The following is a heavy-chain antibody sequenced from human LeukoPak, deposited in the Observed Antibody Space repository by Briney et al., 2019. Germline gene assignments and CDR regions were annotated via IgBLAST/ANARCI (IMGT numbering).Heavy chain of an antibody. V-gene: IGHV4-59*01. J-gene: IGHJ6*03. CDR3: ARGVLTTVSYYMDV. D-gene: IGHD4-11*01. CDR1: GGSISSYY. Sequence: SETLSLTCTVSGGSISSYYWSWIRQPPGKGLEWIGYIYYSGSTNYNPSLKSRFTISIDRSTNRFSLRLSSVTAADTAMYYCARGVLTTVSYYMDVWGNGTTVTVSS. CDR2: IYYSGST.